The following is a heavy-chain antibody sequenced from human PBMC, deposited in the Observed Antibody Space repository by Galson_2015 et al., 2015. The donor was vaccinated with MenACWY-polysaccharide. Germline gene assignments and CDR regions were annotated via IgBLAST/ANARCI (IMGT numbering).Heavy chain of an antibody. J-gene: IGHJ4*02. V-gene: IGHV3-23*01. CDR1: GFTFSSYA. CDR2: ISGSGGST. CDR3: AKDSGYYGSVSSFDY. Sequence: SLRLSCAASGFTFSSYAMSWVRQAPGKGLEWVSAISGSGGSTYYADSVKGRFTISRDNSKNTLYLQMNSLRAEDTAVYYCAKDSGYYGSVSSFDYWGQGTLVTVSS. D-gene: IGHD3-10*01.